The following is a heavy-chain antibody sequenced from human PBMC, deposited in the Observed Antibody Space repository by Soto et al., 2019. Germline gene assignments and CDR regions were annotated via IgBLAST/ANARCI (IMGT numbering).Heavy chain of an antibody. Sequence: HVQLHQSGPRLVKPSQTLSLECGVIGGSVNTGDNYWSWVRQSPGRGLEWIGYIYHTGNTFYNPALENRVTMSVDASKNQFSLTLTSVTAADTAVYFCAREPLDGMDVWGQGTNVTVSS. CDR1: GGSVNTGDNY. CDR2: IYHTGNT. V-gene: IGHV4-30-4*01. CDR3: AREPLDGMDV. J-gene: IGHJ6*02.